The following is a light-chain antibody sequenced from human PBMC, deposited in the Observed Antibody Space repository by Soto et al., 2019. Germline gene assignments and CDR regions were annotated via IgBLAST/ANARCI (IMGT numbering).Light chain of an antibody. V-gene: IGKV1-5*01. CDR2: DAS. Sequence: DIQMTQSPSTLSASVGDRVTITCRASQRITGWLAWYQQKPGKAPQLLIYDASSLESGVPSRFSGSGSGTEFTLTISNLQPDDFATYYCQPYNNWPLTFGGGTKVDIK. J-gene: IGKJ4*01. CDR3: QPYNNWPLT. CDR1: QRITGW.